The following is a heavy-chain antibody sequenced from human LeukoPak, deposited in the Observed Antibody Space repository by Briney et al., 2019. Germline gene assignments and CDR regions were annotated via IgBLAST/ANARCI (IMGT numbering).Heavy chain of an antibody. CDR1: GASICHDYHV. CDR2: IFHSGST. V-gene: IGHV4-30-4*01. J-gene: IGHJ4*02. Sequence: SETLSLTCTVSGASICHDYHVWSWIRQPPEKGLEFMGYIFHSGSTYYNASLRSRVTISIDTSKSQFSLSLRSVTGADTAVYYCARIEVLRAGADYWGQGALVTVSS. CDR3: ARIEVLRAGADY. D-gene: IGHD1-26*01.